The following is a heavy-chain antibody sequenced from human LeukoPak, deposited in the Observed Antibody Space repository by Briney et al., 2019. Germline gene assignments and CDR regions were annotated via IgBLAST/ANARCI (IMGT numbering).Heavy chain of an antibody. CDR1: RFTLSRYW. CDR3: ARSDGGFDY. Sequence: GGSPRLSCAASRFTLSRYWMHWVRQAPGKGLVWVLHIINDGSRTTYADSAKGGFTISRDNAKNTTDPEMNSLTAYDTAVYYCARSDGGFDYWGQGTLVTVSA. CDR2: IINDGSRT. D-gene: IGHD5-24*01. V-gene: IGHV3-74*03. J-gene: IGHJ4*02.